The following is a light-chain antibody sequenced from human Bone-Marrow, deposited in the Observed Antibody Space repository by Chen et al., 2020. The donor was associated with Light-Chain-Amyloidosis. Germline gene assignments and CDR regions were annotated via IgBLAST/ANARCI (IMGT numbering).Light chain of an antibody. CDR2: EVT. Sequence: QSALTQPASVSGSPGQSINISCTGTSSDVGGDNHVSWYQQHPDKAPTLMIYEVTNRPSWVPDRFSGSKSDNTAYLTISGLQTEDEADYFCSSYTITNTLVFGSGTRVTVL. V-gene: IGLV2-14*01. CDR3: SSYTITNTLV. CDR1: SSDVGGDNH. J-gene: IGLJ1*01.